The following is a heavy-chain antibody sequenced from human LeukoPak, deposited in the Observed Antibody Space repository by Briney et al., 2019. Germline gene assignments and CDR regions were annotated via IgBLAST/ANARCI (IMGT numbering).Heavy chain of an antibody. V-gene: IGHV3-48*04. D-gene: IGHD6-13*01. CDR1: GFTFSDYS. CDR3: ARVGGEHLVVGGFDY. J-gene: IGHJ4*02. Sequence: GGSLRLSCAASGFTFSDYSMNWVRQARGKGVEWVSYISFSVNTRYYGDSVKGRFTSSRDNAKNSLYLQVNSLSAEDTALYYCARVGGEHLVVGGFDYWGQGTLVTVSS. CDR2: ISFSVNTR.